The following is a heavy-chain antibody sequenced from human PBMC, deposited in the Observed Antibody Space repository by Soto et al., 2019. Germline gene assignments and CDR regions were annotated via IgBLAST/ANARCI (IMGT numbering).Heavy chain of an antibody. CDR3: ARDKRDFRFLEWAYYFAF. D-gene: IGHD3-3*01. J-gene: IGHJ4*02. V-gene: IGHV3-30-3*01. CDR2: ISNDGSNK. Sequence: QVQLVESGGGVVQPGRSLRLSCAASGFTFSSYAMHWVRQAPGKGLEWVAVISNDGSNKDYADSVKGRFTISRDNSKNTLYLEMNSMRAEDTAVYYCARDKRDFRFLEWAYYFAFWGQGTRVTVSS. CDR1: GFTFSSYA.